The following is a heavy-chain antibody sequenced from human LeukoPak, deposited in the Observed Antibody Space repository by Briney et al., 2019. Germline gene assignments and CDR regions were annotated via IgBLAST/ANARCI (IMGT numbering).Heavy chain of an antibody. V-gene: IGHV5-10-1*01. D-gene: IGHD5-24*01. CDR1: GYSFSIYW. CDR3: ARYNEDAFDI. CDR2: IDPSDSYT. Sequence: GESLKISCKGSGYSFSIYWISWVRQMPGKGLEWMGRIDPSDSYTNYSPSFQGHVTISADKSISTAYLQWSSLKASDTAMYYCARYNEDAFDIWGQGTMVTVSS. J-gene: IGHJ3*02.